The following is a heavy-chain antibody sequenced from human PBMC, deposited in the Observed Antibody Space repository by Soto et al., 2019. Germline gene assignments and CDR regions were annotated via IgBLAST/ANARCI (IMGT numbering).Heavy chain of an antibody. CDR1: GGSISSGDYY. V-gene: IGHV4-30-4*01. D-gene: IGHD6-13*01. Sequence: QVQLQESGPGLVKPSQTLSLTCTVSGGSISSGDYYWSWIRQPPGKGLEWIGYIYYSGSTYYNLYLNCPVTIVVDTSNIPCPLEPSPVTAAATAVYYGASSSWGWSFTLKYYYGMDVWGQGTRVTVSS. CDR2: IYYSGST. CDR3: ASSSWGWSFTLKYYYGMDV. J-gene: IGHJ6*02.